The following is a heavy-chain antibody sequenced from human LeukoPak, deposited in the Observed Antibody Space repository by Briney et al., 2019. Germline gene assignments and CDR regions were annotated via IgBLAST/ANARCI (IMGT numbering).Heavy chain of an antibody. CDR1: GFSFSSYS. CDR2: IKNDGIEK. J-gene: IGHJ3*02. D-gene: IGHD5-18*01. Sequence: PGGSLRLSCAASGFSFSSYSMSWVRQAPGKGLEWVANIKNDGIEKYYVDSVKGRSTISRDNAKTSLYLQMNSLRAEDTAVYYCARAAAIGYSYVLGAFDIWGQGTMVTVSS. V-gene: IGHV3-7*01. CDR3: ARAAAIGYSYVLGAFDI.